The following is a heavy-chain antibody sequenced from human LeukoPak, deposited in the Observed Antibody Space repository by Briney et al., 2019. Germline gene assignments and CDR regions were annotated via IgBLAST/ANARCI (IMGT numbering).Heavy chain of an antibody. D-gene: IGHD3-3*01. J-gene: IGHJ5*02. CDR2: ISGSGGST. Sequence: GGSLRLSCAASGFTFSSYAMSWVRQAPGKGLEWVSAISGSGGSTYYADSVKGRFTISRDNSKNTLYLQMNSLRAEDTAVYYCAKGRSLVRFLEWFASGQGTLVTVSS. V-gene: IGHV3-23*01. CDR1: GFTFSSYA. CDR3: AKGRSLVRFLEWFA.